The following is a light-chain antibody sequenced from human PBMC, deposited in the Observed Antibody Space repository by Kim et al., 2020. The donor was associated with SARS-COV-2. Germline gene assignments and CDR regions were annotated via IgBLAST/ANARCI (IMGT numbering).Light chain of an antibody. Sequence: GQSITISCTGSSSNVGGYNYVSWYRPLTGKAPRLMIYDVSKRPSGISNRFSGSKSGNTASLTISGLQAEDEADYYCSSYTSSGAWVFGGGTQLTVL. J-gene: IGLJ3*02. CDR2: DVS. CDR1: SSNVGGYNY. V-gene: IGLV2-14*03. CDR3: SSYTSSGAWV.